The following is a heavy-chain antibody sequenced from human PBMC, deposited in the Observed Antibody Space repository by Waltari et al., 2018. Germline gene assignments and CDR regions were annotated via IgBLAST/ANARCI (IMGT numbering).Heavy chain of an antibody. Sequence: QVQLVQSASELKKPGASVNIACKAAGYTFTHFVIDWLRQAPGQGLEWMGWISTATGNPTYARDFTGRFDCSLDTAVSTAYLQISSLKTEDTAVYFCARDRVVGATDWGYWGQGTLVTVSS. CDR1: GYTFTHFV. V-gene: IGHV7-4-1*02. J-gene: IGHJ4*02. CDR3: ARDRVVGATDWGY. CDR2: ISTATGNP. D-gene: IGHD1-26*01.